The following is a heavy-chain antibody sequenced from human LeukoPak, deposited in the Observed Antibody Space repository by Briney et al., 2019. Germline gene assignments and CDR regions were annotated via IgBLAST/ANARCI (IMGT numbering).Heavy chain of an antibody. CDR1: GFTFDDYA. Sequence: GGSLRLSCAASGFTFDDYAMHWVRQAPGKGLEWVSGISWNSGSIGHADSVKGRFTISRDNAKNSLYLQMNSLRAEDTALYYCAKAHGYSYGYFDYWGQGTLVTVSS. J-gene: IGHJ4*02. CDR2: ISWNSGSI. CDR3: AKAHGYSYGYFDY. D-gene: IGHD5-18*01. V-gene: IGHV3-9*01.